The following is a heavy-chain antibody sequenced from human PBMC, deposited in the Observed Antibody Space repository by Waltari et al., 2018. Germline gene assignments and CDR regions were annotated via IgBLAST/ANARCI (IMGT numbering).Heavy chain of an antibody. CDR1: GFTFSSHW. D-gene: IGHD4-17*01. Sequence: EVQLVESGGGLVQPGGSLRLSCAASGFTFSSHWMTWVRQAPGEGLGGLANIKKDGREAYYGDSVKGRFTIARDNTKNSLYLQRNSLRVEDTAVYYCARADYGGTADYDYWGQGTQVTVSS. CDR3: ARADYGGTADYDY. CDR2: IKKDGREA. V-gene: IGHV3-7*04. J-gene: IGHJ4*02.